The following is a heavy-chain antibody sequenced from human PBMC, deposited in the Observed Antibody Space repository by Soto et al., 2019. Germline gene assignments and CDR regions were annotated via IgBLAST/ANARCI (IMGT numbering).Heavy chain of an antibody. J-gene: IGHJ6*02. Sequence: GSLVLACLASGCTFSDYAMTWVRHVAGRGLEWVASLDGAGGSTYYADSVRGRFTISRDNSQNTLFFQMKRLTVDDTAIYYCTAPRDEYGSGVSWFTYGMDIWGQGTTVTVYS. CDR2: LDGAGGST. CDR1: GCTFSDYA. CDR3: TAPRDEYGSGVSWFTYGMDI. D-gene: IGHD3-10*01. V-gene: IGHV3-23*01.